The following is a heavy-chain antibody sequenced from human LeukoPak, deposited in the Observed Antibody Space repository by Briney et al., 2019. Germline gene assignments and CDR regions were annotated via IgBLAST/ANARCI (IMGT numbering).Heavy chain of an antibody. V-gene: IGHV3-21*01. CDR3: ARVGSTWSYFDY. D-gene: IGHD6-13*01. J-gene: IGHJ4*02. Sequence: PGGSLRLSCAASGFTFSSYSMNWVRQAPGKGLEWVSYMSCNNNHIYYADSVKGRFTISRDNAKNSLYLQMNRLRAEDTAVYYCARVGSTWSYFDYWGQGTLVTVSS. CDR1: GFTFSSYS. CDR2: MSCNNNHI.